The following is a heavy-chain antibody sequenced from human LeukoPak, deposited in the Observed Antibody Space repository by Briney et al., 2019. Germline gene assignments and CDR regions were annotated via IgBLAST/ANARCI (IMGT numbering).Heavy chain of an antibody. V-gene: IGHV3-21*01. Sequence: GGSLRLSCAASGFTFSSYSMNWVRQAPGKGLEWVSSISSSCSYIYYADSVKGRFTISRDNAKNSLYLQMNSLRAEDTAVYYCARLLGGSYSTKSAGIDYWGQGTLVTVSS. D-gene: IGHD1-26*01. CDR1: GFTFSSYS. CDR3: ARLLGGSYSTKSAGIDY. CDR2: ISSSCSYI. J-gene: IGHJ4*02.